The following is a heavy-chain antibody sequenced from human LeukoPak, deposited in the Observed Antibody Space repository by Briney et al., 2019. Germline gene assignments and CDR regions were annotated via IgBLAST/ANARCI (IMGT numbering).Heavy chain of an antibody. Sequence: GGSLRLSCAASGFTFSSYAMSWVRQAPGKGLEWVSAISGSGGSTYHADSVKGRFTISRDNSKNTLYLQMNSLRAEDTAVYYCAKDQYYYDSSGYSFDYWGQGTLVTVSS. CDR1: GFTFSSYA. CDR3: AKDQYYYDSSGYSFDY. V-gene: IGHV3-23*01. D-gene: IGHD3-22*01. J-gene: IGHJ4*02. CDR2: ISGSGGST.